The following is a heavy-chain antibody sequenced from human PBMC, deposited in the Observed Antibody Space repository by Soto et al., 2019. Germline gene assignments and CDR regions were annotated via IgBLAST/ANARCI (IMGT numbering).Heavy chain of an antibody. CDR3: AKRSPYSSGWYSPIFDY. D-gene: IGHD6-13*01. CDR2: ISESGGST. V-gene: IGHV3-23*01. CDR1: GVSFNDYA. J-gene: IGHJ4*02. Sequence: PAWCLELSCAACGVSFNDYAMSGLRQAPGKGLEWVSVISESGGSTHYADSVRGRFTVSRDNSKNSLSLRMNSLRDEDTAVYFCAKRSPYSSGWYSPIFDYWGQGALVTVSS.